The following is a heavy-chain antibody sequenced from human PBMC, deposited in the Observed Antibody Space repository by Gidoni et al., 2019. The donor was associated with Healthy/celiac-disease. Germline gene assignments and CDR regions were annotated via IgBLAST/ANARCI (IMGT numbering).Heavy chain of an antibody. D-gene: IGHD4-17*01. CDR1: GYTFTSYA. V-gene: IGHV1-3*01. J-gene: IGHJ6*02. CDR2: INAGNGNT. CDR3: ARYGDYASHYYYYGMDV. Sequence: QVQLVQSGAEVKQPGASVKVSCKASGYTFTSYAMHWVRQAPGQRLEWLGWINAGNGNTKYSQKFQGRVNITRDTSASTAYMELSSLRSEDTAVYYCARYGDYASHYYYYGMDVWGQGTTVTVSS.